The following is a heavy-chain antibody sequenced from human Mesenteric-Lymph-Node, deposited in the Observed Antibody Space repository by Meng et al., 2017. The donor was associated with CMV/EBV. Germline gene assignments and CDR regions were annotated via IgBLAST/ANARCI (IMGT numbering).Heavy chain of an antibody. D-gene: IGHD3-22*01. CDR2: AHHSGTT. Sequence: QLQLQDPVPGLVKPSATLSLSCIVSGDSISNSTYYWTWIRQPPGKGLEWIGSAHHSGTTYYNPSLKGRLTISVDTSANLFSLRLTTVTAADTATYYCARRGNYDSDYSEYWGQGTLVTVSS. V-gene: IGHV4-39*01. CDR1: GDSISNSTYY. J-gene: IGHJ4*02. CDR3: ARRGNYDSDYSEY.